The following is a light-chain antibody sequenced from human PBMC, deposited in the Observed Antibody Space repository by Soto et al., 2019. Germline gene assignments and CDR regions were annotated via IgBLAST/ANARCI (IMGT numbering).Light chain of an antibody. Sequence: QSVLTQPLSASASPGQRVTISCSGGSPNVGSNTVAWYQHLPGTAPPRLIFTAGQRPSGVPGRFSGSKSGTSASLAISGLQSEDEGDYYCSAWDNSLNGYVFGPGTKLTVL. V-gene: IGLV1-44*01. CDR3: SAWDNSLNGYV. CDR1: SPNVGSNT. CDR2: TAG. J-gene: IGLJ1*01.